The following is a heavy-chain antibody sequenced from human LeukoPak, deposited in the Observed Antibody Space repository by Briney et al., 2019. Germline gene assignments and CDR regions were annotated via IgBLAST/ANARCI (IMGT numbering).Heavy chain of an antibody. CDR3: ARDPRITIFGVVTPNWYFDL. V-gene: IGHV1-46*01. Sequence: ASVKVSCKASGYTFTSYYMHWVRQAPGQALEWMVLINPSGGSTSYAQKFQGRVTMTRDTSTSTVYMELSSLRSEDTAVYYCARDPRITIFGVVTPNWYFDLWGRGTVVTVSS. D-gene: IGHD3-3*01. J-gene: IGHJ2*01. CDR1: GYTFTSYY. CDR2: INPSGGST.